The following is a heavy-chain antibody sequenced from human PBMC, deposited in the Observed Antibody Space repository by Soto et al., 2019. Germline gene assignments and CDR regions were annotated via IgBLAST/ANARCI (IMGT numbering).Heavy chain of an antibody. J-gene: IGHJ5*02. D-gene: IGHD6-13*01. CDR2: INAANGDT. CDR3: VRRHVSATGIDCFDP. V-gene: IGHV1-3*01. Sequence: ASVKVSCKASGYTFTSYGIHCVRQAPGQRLEWMGWINAANGDTKYSPKFQGRVTIARDTSASTAYMELSSLRSEDTAVYYCVRRHVSATGIDCFDPWGQGTLVTVSS. CDR1: GYTFTSYG.